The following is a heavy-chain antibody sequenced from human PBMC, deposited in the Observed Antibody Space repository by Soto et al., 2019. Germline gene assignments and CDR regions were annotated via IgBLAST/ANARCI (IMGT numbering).Heavy chain of an antibody. D-gene: IGHD4-17*01. CDR2: INHSGST. CDR1: FGSCSGYY. V-gene: IGHV4-34*01. Sequence: SETLSLTGAVYFGSCSGYYWSWIRQPPGKGLEWIGEINHSGSTNYNPSLKSRVTISVDTSKNQFSLKLSSVTAADTAVYYCARDGGTDYAERWFDPWGQAPLVTVSS. CDR3: ARDGGTDYAERWFDP. J-gene: IGHJ5*02.